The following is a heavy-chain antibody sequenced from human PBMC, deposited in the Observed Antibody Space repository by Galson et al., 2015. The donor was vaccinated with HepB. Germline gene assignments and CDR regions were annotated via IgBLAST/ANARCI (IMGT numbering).Heavy chain of an antibody. D-gene: IGHD6-6*01. CDR2: IKSKADGGTT. J-gene: IGHJ4*02. CDR1: GFTFSNAW. Sequence: SLRLSCAASGFTFSNAWMSWVRQAPGKGLEWVGRIKSKADGGTTDCAAPVKGRFTISRDDSKNTLYLQMNSLKTEDTAVYYCTTEQQLVPPYWGQGTLVTVSS. CDR3: TTEQQLVPPY. V-gene: IGHV3-15*01.